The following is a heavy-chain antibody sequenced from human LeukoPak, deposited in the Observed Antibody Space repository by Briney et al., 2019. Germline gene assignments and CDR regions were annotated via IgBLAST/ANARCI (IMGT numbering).Heavy chain of an antibody. Sequence: GGSLRLSCAASGFTLSTHAMTWVRQAPGKGLEWVSAISISGTKTYYADSVKGRFTISRGNSKNTLYLQMYSLRAEDTAVYYCANEIRPNDYWGQGTLVTVSS. CDR3: ANEIRPNDY. CDR1: GFTLSTHA. V-gene: IGHV3-23*01. J-gene: IGHJ4*02. CDR2: ISISGTKT. D-gene: IGHD4-17*01.